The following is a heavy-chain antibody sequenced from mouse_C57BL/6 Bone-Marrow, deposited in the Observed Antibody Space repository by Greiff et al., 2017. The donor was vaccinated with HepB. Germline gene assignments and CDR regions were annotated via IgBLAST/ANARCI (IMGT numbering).Heavy chain of an antibody. CDR3: AILYGSSNWYFDV. V-gene: IGHV1-78*01. Sequence: QVQLQQSDAELVKPGASVKISCKVSGYTFTDHTIHWMKQRPEQGLEWIGYIYPRDGSTKYNEKFKGKATLTADKSSSTAYMQLNSLTSEDSAVYVCAILYGSSNWYFDVWGTGTTVTVSS. D-gene: IGHD1-1*01. CDR2: IYPRDGST. CDR1: GYTFTDHT. J-gene: IGHJ1*03.